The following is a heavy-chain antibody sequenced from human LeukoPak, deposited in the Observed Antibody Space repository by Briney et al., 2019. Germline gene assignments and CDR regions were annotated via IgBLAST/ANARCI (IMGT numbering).Heavy chain of an antibody. CDR1: GFTVSSNY. CDR3: ARDVRSCIGGDCYGWLDP. D-gene: IGHD2-21*02. CDR2: IYSGGST. V-gene: IGHV3-53*01. J-gene: IGHJ5*02. Sequence: PGGSLRLSCAASGFTVSSNYMSWVRQTPGKGLEWVSVIYSGGSTYYADSVRGRFTTSRDNSKNTLYLQMSSLRAEDTAIYYCARDVRSCIGGDCYGWLDPWGQGTLVTVSS.